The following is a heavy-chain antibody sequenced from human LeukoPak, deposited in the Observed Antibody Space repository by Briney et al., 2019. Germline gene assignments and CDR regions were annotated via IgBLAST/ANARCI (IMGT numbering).Heavy chain of an antibody. CDR2: ISAYNGNT. J-gene: IGHJ4*02. V-gene: IGHV1-18*01. Sequence: ASVKVSCKASGYTFTSYGISWVRQAPGQGLEWMGWISAYNGNTNYAQKLQGRVTMTTDTSTSTAYMELRSLRSDDTAAYYCARGGVTIFGVVTTIDYWGQGTLVTVSS. D-gene: IGHD3-3*01. CDR1: GYTFTSYG. CDR3: ARGGVTIFGVVTTIDY.